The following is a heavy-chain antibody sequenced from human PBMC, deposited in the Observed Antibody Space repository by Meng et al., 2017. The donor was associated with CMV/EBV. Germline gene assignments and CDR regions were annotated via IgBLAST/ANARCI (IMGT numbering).Heavy chain of an antibody. J-gene: IGHJ4*02. CDR1: GGSISSGDYY. D-gene: IGHD1-14*01. Sequence: QVHLQESGPGLVKPSPTLSLTCTVSGGSISSGDYYWSWIRQPPGKGLEWIGYIYYSGSTYYNPSLKSRVTISVDTSKNQFSLKLSSVTAADTAVYYCARVTSRVAGAFDYWGQGTLVTVSS. CDR2: IYYSGST. V-gene: IGHV4-30-4*08. CDR3: ARVTSRVAGAFDY.